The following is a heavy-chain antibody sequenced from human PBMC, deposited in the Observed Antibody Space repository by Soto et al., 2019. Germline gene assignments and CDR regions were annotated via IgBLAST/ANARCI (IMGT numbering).Heavy chain of an antibody. CDR3: ARARYDSSGYVNWFDP. D-gene: IGHD3-22*01. CDR1: GYTFTSYG. J-gene: IGHJ5*02. CDR2: ISAYNGNT. Sequence: ASVKVSCKASGYTFTSYGISWVRQAPGQGLEWMGWISAYNGNTNYAQKLQGRVTMTTDTSTSTAYMELRSLRSDDTAVYYCARARYDSSGYVNWFDPWGQGTLVTSPQ. V-gene: IGHV1-18*01.